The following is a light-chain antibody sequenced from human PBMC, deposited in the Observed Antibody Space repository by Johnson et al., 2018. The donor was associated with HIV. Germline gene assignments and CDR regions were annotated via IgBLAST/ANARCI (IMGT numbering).Light chain of an antibody. V-gene: IGLV1-51*01. CDR2: DNK. CDR3: GTWDSSLSAGV. J-gene: IGLJ1*01. Sequence: QSMLTQPPSVSAAPGQKVTISCSGSSSNIGNNYVSWYQQLPRTAPKLLIYDNKKRPSGIPDRISGSKSGTSATLGITGLQTGAEADYYCGTWDSSLSAGVLGTGTKVTVL. CDR1: SSNIGNNY.